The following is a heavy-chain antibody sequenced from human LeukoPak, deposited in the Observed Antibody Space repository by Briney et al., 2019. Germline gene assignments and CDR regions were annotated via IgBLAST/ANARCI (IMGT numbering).Heavy chain of an antibody. Sequence: GGSLRLSCAASGFTFDDYGMSWVRQAPGKGLEWVSGINWNGGSTGYADPVKGRFTVSRDNAKNSLYLQMNSLRAEDTALYYCARAGTRYYDFWSGPPYDAFDIWGQGTMVTVSS. V-gene: IGHV3-20*04. CDR3: ARAGTRYYDFWSGPPYDAFDI. D-gene: IGHD3-3*01. J-gene: IGHJ3*02. CDR2: INWNGGST. CDR1: GFTFDDYG.